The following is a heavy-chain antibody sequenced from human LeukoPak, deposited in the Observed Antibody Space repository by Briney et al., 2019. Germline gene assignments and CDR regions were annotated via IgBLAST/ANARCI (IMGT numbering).Heavy chain of an antibody. D-gene: IGHD6-6*01. CDR3: ARDRSMATRLWTPTNY. J-gene: IGHJ4*02. CDR1: GFTFDDYA. V-gene: IGHV3-20*04. CDR2: ISWNGGST. Sequence: GGSLRLSCAASGFTFDDYAMHWVRQGPGRGLEWVSGISWNGGSTGYADSVKGRFTISRDNARNSLYLQMNSLRAEDTAVYYCARDRSMATRLWTPTNYWGQGTLVTVSS.